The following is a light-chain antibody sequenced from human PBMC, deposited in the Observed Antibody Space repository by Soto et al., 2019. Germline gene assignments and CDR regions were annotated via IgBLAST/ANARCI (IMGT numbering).Light chain of an antibody. CDR1: QNIRSR. CDR3: QQYRSYWA. Sequence: TRCPPTLTASVGDRVTITCRASQNIRSRLAWFQQKPGKAPKLLIYDASSLESGVPQRFSGSGSGTEFTLTSSILQTDDSSSYFCQQYRSYWAFGQGTKVDIK. J-gene: IGKJ1*01. CDR2: DAS. V-gene: IGKV1-5*01.